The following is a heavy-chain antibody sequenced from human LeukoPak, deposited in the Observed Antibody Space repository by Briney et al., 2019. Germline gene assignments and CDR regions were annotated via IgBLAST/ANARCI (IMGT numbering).Heavy chain of an antibody. J-gene: IGHJ4*02. D-gene: IGHD6-19*01. CDR1: GYTFTSYG. CDR3: AREGNIAVAGTIDY. Sequence: GASVKVSCKASGYTFTSYGISWVRQAPGQGLEWMGWISAYNGNTNYAQKLQGRVTMTADTSTSTAYMELRSLRSDDTAVYYCAREGNIAVAGTIDYWGQGTLVTVSS. V-gene: IGHV1-18*01. CDR2: ISAYNGNT.